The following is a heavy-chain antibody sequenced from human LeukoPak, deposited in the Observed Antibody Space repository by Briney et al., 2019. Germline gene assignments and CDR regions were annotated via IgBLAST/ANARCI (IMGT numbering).Heavy chain of an antibody. CDR2: IKQDGSEK. CDR1: GFTFSSYW. V-gene: IGHV3-7*01. J-gene: IGHJ4*02. CDR3: AKDMYYYDSSGYDY. Sequence: GGSLGLSCAASGFTFSSYWMSWVRQAPGKGLEWVANIKQDGSEKYYADSVKGRFTISRDNSKNTLYLQMNSLRAEDTAVYYCAKDMYYYDSSGYDYWGQGTLVTVSS. D-gene: IGHD3-22*01.